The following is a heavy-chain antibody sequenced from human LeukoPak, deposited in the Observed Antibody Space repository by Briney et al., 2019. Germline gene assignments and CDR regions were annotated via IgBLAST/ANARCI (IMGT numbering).Heavy chain of an antibody. CDR1: GFTFSTYA. CDR2: ISGSGGST. V-gene: IGHV3-23*01. Sequence: GGSLRLSCAASGFTFSTYAMSWVRQAPGKGLEWVSAISGSGGSTYYADSVKGRFTISGDNSKNTLFLQMNSLRAEDTAVYYCAITSIAAAARQGYWGQGTLVTVSS. CDR3: AITSIAAAARQGY. D-gene: IGHD6-13*01. J-gene: IGHJ4*02.